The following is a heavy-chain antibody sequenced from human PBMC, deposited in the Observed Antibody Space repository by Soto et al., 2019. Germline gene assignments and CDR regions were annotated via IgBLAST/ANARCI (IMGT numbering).Heavy chain of an antibody. CDR2: ISGSGGST. V-gene: IGHV3-23*01. CDR3: AKYYILGPGRGYYSYYYYYYMDV. CDR1: GFTFSSYA. J-gene: IGHJ6*03. Sequence: EVQLLESGGGLVQPGGSLRLSCAASGFTFSSYAMSWVRQAPGKGLEWVSAISGSGGSTYYADSVKGRFTISRDNSKNTLYLQMTSLRAEDTAVYYCAKYYILGPGRGYYSYYYYYYMDVWGKGTTVTVSS. D-gene: IGHD3-3*01.